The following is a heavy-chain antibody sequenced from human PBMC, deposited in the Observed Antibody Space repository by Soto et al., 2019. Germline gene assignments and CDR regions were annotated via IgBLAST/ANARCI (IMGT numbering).Heavy chain of an antibody. J-gene: IGHJ4*02. CDR2: SYYSGNT. CDR3: ARGYSYGYGTGGYFDY. CDR1: GGSISSGDYY. Sequence: QVQLQESGPGLVKPSQTLSLTCTVSGGSISSGDYYWSWIREPPGKGLEWIGYSYYSGNTDYNPSINIRVTISVDTSKNQFSLKLSSVTAADTAVYYCARGYSYGYGTGGYFDYWGQGTLVTVSS. V-gene: IGHV4-30-4*01. D-gene: IGHD5-18*01.